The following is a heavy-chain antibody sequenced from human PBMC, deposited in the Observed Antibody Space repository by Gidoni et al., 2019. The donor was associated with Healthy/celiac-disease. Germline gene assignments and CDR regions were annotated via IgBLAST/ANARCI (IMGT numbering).Heavy chain of an antibody. J-gene: IGHJ6*03. CDR3: ARGRPGFVTGEGPYYYYYMDV. CDR1: GGSFSGSY. Sequence: QVQLQQWGAGLLKPSETLSLTCAVYGGSFSGSYWSWIRQPPGKGLEWIGEINHSGSTNYNPSLKSRVTISVDTSKNQFSLKLSSVTAADTAVYYCARGRPGFVTGEGPYYYYYMDVWGKGTTVTVSS. D-gene: IGHD3-3*01. CDR2: INHSGST. V-gene: IGHV4-34*01.